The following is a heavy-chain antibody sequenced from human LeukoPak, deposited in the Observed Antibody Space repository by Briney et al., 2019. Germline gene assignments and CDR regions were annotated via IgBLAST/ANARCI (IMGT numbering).Heavy chain of an antibody. Sequence: ASVKVSCKASGYDFNAYHMHWVRQAPGQGLEWMGWINPNTGGTNYAQKFRGRVTVTRDTSINTAYMELSGLTSDDTAMYYCAGLTTATTYLGYWGQGTLVTVSS. V-gene: IGHV1-2*02. CDR2: INPNTGGT. D-gene: IGHD4-17*01. J-gene: IGHJ4*02. CDR3: AGLTTATTYLGY. CDR1: GYDFNAYH.